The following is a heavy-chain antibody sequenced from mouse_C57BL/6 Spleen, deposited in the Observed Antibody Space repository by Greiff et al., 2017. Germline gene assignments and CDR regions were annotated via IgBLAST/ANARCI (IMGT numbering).Heavy chain of an antibody. Sequence: VQLQQPGAELVKPGASVKLSCKASGYTFTSYWMHWVKQRPGQGLEWIGMIHPNSGSTNYNEKFKSKATLTVDKSSSTAYMQLSSLTSEDSAVSYCARSDSNYVGWYFDVWGTGTTVTVSS. J-gene: IGHJ1*03. D-gene: IGHD2-5*01. CDR2: IHPNSGST. CDR3: ARSDSNYVGWYFDV. CDR1: GYTFTSYW. V-gene: IGHV1-64*01.